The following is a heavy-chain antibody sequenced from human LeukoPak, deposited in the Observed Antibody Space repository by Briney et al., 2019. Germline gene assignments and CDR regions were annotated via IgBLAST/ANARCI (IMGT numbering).Heavy chain of an antibody. CDR1: GWTFTGYY. CDR2: INPKSGGT. D-gene: IGHD3-3*01. CDR3: ASGGWVTIFGVVTPFDY. Sequence: ASVTVSCKASGWTFTGYYMHWVRQAPGQGLEWMGRINPKSGGTNYAQKFQGRVTMTRDTSISTAYMELSRLRSDDTAVYYCASGGWVTIFGVVTPFDYWGQGTLVTVSS. V-gene: IGHV1-2*06. J-gene: IGHJ4*02.